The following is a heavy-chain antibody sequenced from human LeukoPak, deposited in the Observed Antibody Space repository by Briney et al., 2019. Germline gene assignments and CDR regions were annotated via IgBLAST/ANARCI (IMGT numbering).Heavy chain of an antibody. CDR2: IYYSGST. J-gene: IGHJ1*01. Sequence: SETLSLTCTVSGGPISSYYWSWIRQPPGKGLEWIGYIYYSGSTNYNPSLKSRVTISVDTSKNQFSLKLSSVTAADTAVYYCARHYYDSSGYYWKPHSAFEAEYFQHWGQGTLVTVSS. V-gene: IGHV4-59*12. CDR3: ARHYYDSSGYYWKPHSAFEAEYFQH. D-gene: IGHD3-22*01. CDR1: GGPISSYY.